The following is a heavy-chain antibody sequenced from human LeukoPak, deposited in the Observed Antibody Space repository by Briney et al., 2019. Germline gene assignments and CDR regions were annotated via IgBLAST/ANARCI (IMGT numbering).Heavy chain of an antibody. J-gene: IGHJ6*03. CDR2: IKQDGSEK. CDR1: GFTFSSYW. V-gene: IGHV3-7*01. Sequence: GGSLRLSCAASGFTFSSYWMSWVRQAPGKGLEWVANIKQDGSEKYYVDSVKGRFTISRDSAKNSLYLQMDSLRAEDTAVYYCARGDYGSGSIYYYYYMDVWGKGTTVTVSS. CDR3: ARGDYGSGSIYYYYYMDV. D-gene: IGHD3-10*01.